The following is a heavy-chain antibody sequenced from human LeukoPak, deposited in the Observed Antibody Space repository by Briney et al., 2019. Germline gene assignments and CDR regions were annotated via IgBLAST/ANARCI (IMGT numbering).Heavy chain of an antibody. CDR3: AIRESSGSYSNFDY. Sequence: SVKVSCKASGGTFSSYAISWVRQAPGQGLEWMGRIIPILGIANYAQKFQGRVTITADKSTSTVYMELSSLRSEDTAVYYCAIRESSGSYSNFDYWGQGTLVTVSS. CDR2: IIPILGIA. D-gene: IGHD6-19*01. J-gene: IGHJ4*02. CDR1: GGTFSSYA. V-gene: IGHV1-69*04.